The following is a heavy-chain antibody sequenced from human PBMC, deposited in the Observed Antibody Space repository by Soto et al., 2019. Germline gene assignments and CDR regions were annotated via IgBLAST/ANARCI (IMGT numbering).Heavy chain of an antibody. J-gene: IGHJ3*02. Sequence: GGSLRLSCAASGFTVSSNYMSWVRQAPGKGLEWVSVIYSGGSTYYADSVKGRFTISRHNSKNTLYLQMNSLRAEDTAVYYCARDPTWIGDRYLHDAFDIWGQGTMVTVSS. D-gene: IGHD3-10*01. CDR3: ARDPTWIGDRYLHDAFDI. V-gene: IGHV3-53*04. CDR2: IYSGGST. CDR1: GFTVSSNY.